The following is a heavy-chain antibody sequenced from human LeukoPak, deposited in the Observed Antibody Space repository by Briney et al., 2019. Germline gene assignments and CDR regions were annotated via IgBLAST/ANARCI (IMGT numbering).Heavy chain of an antibody. J-gene: IGHJ4*02. CDR2: ISGGGGST. V-gene: IGHV3-23*01. CDR3: ATYDYVWGRYRLAQSDY. CDR1: GVTFTSCS. D-gene: IGHD3-16*02. Sequence: QSGGSLRLSCAASGVTFTSCSMNWVRQAPGKGLEWVSTISGGGGSTYYADSVKGRFVISRDNSKNSLYLQINSLRAEDTAIYYCATYDYVWGRYRLAQSDYWGQGTLVTVSS.